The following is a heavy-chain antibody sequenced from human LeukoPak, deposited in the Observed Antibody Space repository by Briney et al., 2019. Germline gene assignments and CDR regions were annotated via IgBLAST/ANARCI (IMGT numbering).Heavy chain of an antibody. CDR1: GESFSGYH. D-gene: IGHD2-8*01. CDR2: INHSGST. J-gene: IGHJ4*02. Sequence: SETLSLTCAVYGESFSGYHWSWIRQPPGKGLEWIGEINHSGSTNYNPSLKSRVTISVDTSKNQFSLKLSSVTAADTAVYYCARHRGSILYGLGKRGPFDYWGQGTLVTVSS. CDR3: ARHRGSILYGLGKRGPFDY. V-gene: IGHV4-34*01.